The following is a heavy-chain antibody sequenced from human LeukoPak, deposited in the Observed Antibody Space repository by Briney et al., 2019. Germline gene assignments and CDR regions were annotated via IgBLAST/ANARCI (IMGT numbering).Heavy chain of an antibody. CDR2: INHSGST. CDR3: AGITMIIVVKDY. CDR1: GGSFSGYY. J-gene: IGHJ4*02. V-gene: IGHV4-34*01. Sequence: SETLSLTCAVYGGSFSGYYWSWIRQPPGKGLEWIGEINHSGSTNYNPSLKSRVTISVDTSKNQFSLKLSSVTAADTAVYYCAGITMIIVVKDYWGQGTLVTVSS. D-gene: IGHD3-22*01.